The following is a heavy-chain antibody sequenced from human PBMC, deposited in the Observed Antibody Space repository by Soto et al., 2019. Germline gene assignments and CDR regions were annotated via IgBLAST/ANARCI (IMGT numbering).Heavy chain of an antibody. CDR2: IIPILGIA. Sequence: QVQLVQSGAEVKKPGSSVKVSCKASGGTFSSYTISWVRQAPGQGLEWMGRIIPILGIANYAQKFQGRVTITADKATSTADMELSSLRSEDTAVYYCARDGVQLERRYAFDIWGQGTMVTVSS. V-gene: IGHV1-69*08. J-gene: IGHJ3*02. D-gene: IGHD1-1*01. CDR3: ARDGVQLERRYAFDI. CDR1: GGTFSSYT.